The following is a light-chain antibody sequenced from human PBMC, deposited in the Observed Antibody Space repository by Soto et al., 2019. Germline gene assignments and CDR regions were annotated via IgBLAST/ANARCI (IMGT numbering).Light chain of an antibody. V-gene: IGKV1-27*01. CDR3: QQYGSSPRT. CDR2: AAS. CDR1: QDINNY. J-gene: IGKJ1*01. Sequence: DIQMTQSPSSLSASVGDRVTITCRASQDINNYLAWYQQRPGKVPKLLIYAASTLQSGVPSRFSGSGSGTDFTLTISSLQPEDVATYYCQQYGSSPRTFGQGTKVEIK.